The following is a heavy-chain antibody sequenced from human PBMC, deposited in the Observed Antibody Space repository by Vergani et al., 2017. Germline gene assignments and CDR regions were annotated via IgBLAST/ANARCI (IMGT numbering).Heavy chain of an antibody. D-gene: IGHD2-2*01. CDR1: GYTFTSYY. CDR3: ARGCSSTSCNPNWFDP. V-gene: IGHV1-2*02. Sequence: QVQLVQSGAEVKKPGASVKVSCKASGYTFTSYYMHWVRQAPGQGLEWMGIINPNSGGTNYAQKFQGRVTMTRDTSISTAYMELSRLRSDDTAVYYCARGCSSTSCNPNWFDPWGQGTLVTVSS. J-gene: IGHJ5*02. CDR2: INPNSGGT.